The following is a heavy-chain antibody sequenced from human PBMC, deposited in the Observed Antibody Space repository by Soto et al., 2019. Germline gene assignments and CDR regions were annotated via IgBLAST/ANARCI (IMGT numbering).Heavy chain of an antibody. CDR2: ISSNGVGT. D-gene: IGHD6-6*01. V-gene: IGHV3-64*01. J-gene: IGHJ6*03. Sequence: EVQLAESGGGLAQPGGSLRLSCAASGFTLSGYAMDWVRQAPGKGLEYVSGISSNGVGTYYANSVQGRFTISRDNSKNTVYLQMGSLRPDDMAMYYCARRARPDFYYMDVWGKGTTVTVSS. CDR3: ARRARPDFYYMDV. CDR1: GFTLSGYA.